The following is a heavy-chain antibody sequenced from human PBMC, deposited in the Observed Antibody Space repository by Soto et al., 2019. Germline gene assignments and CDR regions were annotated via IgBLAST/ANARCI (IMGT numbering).Heavy chain of an antibody. V-gene: IGHV4-39*01. CDR2: IYYSGST. CDR1: GGSISSSSYY. Sequence: SETLSLTCTVSGGSISSSSYYWGWIRQPPGKGLEWIGSIYYSGSTYYKPSLKSRVTISVDTSKNQFSLKLSSVTAAYTAVYYCARLFDTMTALPPYFDYWGQGTLVTVSS. J-gene: IGHJ4*02. CDR3: ARLFDTMTALPPYFDY. D-gene: IGHD2-21*02.